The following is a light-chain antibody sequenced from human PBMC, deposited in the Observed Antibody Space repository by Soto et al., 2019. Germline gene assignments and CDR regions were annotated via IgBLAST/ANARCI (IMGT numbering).Light chain of an antibody. V-gene: IGLV2-14*01. CDR2: GVS. CDR1: DSDIGGYNY. Sequence: QSALTQPASVSGSPGQSITISCTGTDSDIGGYNYVSWYQQHAGKAPKLMIYGVSNRPSGVSNRFSGSKSGNTASLTISGLQADDEANYYCSSYTTSTSFILFGGGTKLTVL. CDR3: SSYTTSTSFIL. J-gene: IGLJ2*01.